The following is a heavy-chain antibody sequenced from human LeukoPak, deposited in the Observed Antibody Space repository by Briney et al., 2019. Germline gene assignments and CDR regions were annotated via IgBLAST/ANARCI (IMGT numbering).Heavy chain of an antibody. CDR1: GGSFSGYY. Sequence: SETLSLTCAVYGGSFSGYYWSWIRQPPGKGLEWIGEINHSGSTNYNPSLKSRVTISVDTSKNQFSLKLSSVTAADTAVYYCARQMATIRQEFDYWGQGTLVTVSS. CDR2: INHSGST. D-gene: IGHD5-24*01. CDR3: ARQMATIRQEFDY. V-gene: IGHV4-34*01. J-gene: IGHJ4*02.